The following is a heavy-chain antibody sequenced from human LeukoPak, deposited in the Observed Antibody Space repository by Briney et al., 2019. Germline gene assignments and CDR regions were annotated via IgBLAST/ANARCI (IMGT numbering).Heavy chain of an antibody. Sequence: PGGSLRLSCAASGFTVSSKYMSWVRQAPGKGLECVSVIYSGGSTYYADSVKGRFTISRDNSKNTVYLQMNSLRAEDTAVYYCARDADFGYWGQGTLVTVSS. V-gene: IGHV3-53*01. CDR3: ARDADFGY. J-gene: IGHJ4*02. CDR2: IYSGGST. CDR1: GFTVSSKY.